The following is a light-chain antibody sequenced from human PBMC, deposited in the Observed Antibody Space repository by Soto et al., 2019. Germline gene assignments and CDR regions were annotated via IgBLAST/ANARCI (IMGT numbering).Light chain of an antibody. V-gene: IGKV1-5*03. Sequence: DIQMTQSPSTLSGSVGDRVTNTCRASQTISSWLAWYQQKPGKAPKLLIYKASTLKSGVPSRFSGSGSGTEFTLTISSLQPDDFATYYCQHYNSYSEAFGPGTRWIS. CDR2: KAS. CDR3: QHYNSYSEA. CDR1: QTISSW. J-gene: IGKJ1*01.